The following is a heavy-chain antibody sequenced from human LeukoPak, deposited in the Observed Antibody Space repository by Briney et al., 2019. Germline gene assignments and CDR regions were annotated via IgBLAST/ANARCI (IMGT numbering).Heavy chain of an antibody. CDR2: LYTSGTT. J-gene: IGHJ4*02. CDR1: GGSISSGSYY. V-gene: IGHV4-61*09. D-gene: IGHD6-19*01. Sequence: PSQTLSLTCTVSGGSISSGSYYWAWIRQPAGKGLEWIGHLYTSGTTSYNPSLQSRVTISADTSRHQFSLRLTSVTAADTAVYYCARAGGSVGWYGTIDSWGQGTLVTVSS. CDR3: ARAGGSVGWYGTIDS.